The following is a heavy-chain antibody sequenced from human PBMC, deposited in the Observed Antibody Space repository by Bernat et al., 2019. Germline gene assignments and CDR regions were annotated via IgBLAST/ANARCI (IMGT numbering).Heavy chain of an antibody. V-gene: IGHV1-69*17. CDR3: ARADDYGDCFSL. CDR2: IIPIFGIA. Sequence: QVQLVQSGAEVKKPGSSVKVSCKASGGTFSSYAISWVRQAPGQGLEWMGGIIPIFGIANYAQKFQGRVTITTDKSTSTAYMGLRSLRSEDTAVYYYARADDYGDCFSLWGSGTLVTVSS. CDR1: GGTFSSYA. J-gene: IGHJ2*01. D-gene: IGHD4-17*01.